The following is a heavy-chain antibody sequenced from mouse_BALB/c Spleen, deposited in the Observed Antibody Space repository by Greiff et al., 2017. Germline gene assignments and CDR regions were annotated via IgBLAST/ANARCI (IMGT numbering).Heavy chain of an antibody. CDR3: NAAGWYRPGYAMDY. J-gene: IGHJ4*01. V-gene: IGHV14-4*02. Sequence: EVQLQQSGAELVRSGASVKLSCTASGFNIKDYYMHWVKQRPEQGLEWIGWIDPENGDTEYAPKFQGKATMTADTSSNTAYLQLSSLTSEDTAVYYCNAAGWYRPGYAMDYWGQGTSVTVSS. D-gene: IGHD2-1*01. CDR2: IDPENGDT. CDR1: GFNIKDYY.